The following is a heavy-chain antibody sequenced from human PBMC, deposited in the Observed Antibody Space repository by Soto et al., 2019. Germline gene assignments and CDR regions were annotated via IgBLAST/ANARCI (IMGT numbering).Heavy chain of an antibody. CDR3: ARVGPYYYDSSGYSPSFDY. J-gene: IGHJ4*02. CDR1: GYTFTSYY. D-gene: IGHD3-22*01. Sequence: GASVKVSCKASGYTFTSYYMHWVRQAPGQGLEWMGIINPSGGSTSYAQKFQGRVTMTRDTSTSTVYMELSSLRSEDTAVCYCARVGPYYYDSSGYSPSFDYWGQGTLVTVSS. CDR2: INPSGGST. V-gene: IGHV1-46*01.